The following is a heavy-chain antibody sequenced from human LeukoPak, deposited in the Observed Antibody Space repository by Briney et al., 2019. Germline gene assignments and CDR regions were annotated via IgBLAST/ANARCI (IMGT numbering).Heavy chain of an antibody. Sequence: KPSETLSLTCAVYGESFSGYFWTWIRQPPGKGLEWIGEVNYGGSTSYNPSLKSRVTLSLDTSKNQFFLDLTSVTAADTAVYYCARSFSDNFFFENWGQGTLVTVSS. V-gene: IGHV4-34*10. J-gene: IGHJ4*02. CDR2: VNYGGST. CDR1: GESFSGYF. D-gene: IGHD1-1*01. CDR3: ARSFSDNFFFEN.